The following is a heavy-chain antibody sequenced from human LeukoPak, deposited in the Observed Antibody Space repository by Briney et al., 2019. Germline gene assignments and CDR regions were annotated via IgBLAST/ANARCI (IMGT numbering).Heavy chain of an antibody. V-gene: IGHV3-53*01. CDR2: IYSGGST. CDR1: GFTVSSNY. D-gene: IGHD7-27*01. Sequence: GGSLRLSCAASGFTVSSNYMSWVRQAPGKGLEWVSVIYSGGSTYYADSVKGRFTISRDNSKNTLYLQMNSLRAEDTAVYYCARDLMWGSHAFDIWGQGTMVTVSS. J-gene: IGHJ3*02. CDR3: ARDLMWGSHAFDI.